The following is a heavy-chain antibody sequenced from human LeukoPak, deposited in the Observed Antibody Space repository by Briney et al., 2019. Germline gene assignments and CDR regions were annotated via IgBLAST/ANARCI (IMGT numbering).Heavy chain of an antibody. CDR2: ISYDGSNK. J-gene: IGHJ4*02. D-gene: IGHD3-22*01. CDR3: AKRGYYYDSSGYYSRTYFDY. CDR1: GFTFSSYG. Sequence: GGSLRLSCVVSGFTFSSYGMHWVRQAPGKGLEWVAVISYDGSNKYYADSVKGRFTISTDNSKNTLYLQMNSLRAEDTAVYYCAKRGYYYDSSGYYSRTYFDYWGQGTLVIVSS. V-gene: IGHV3-30*18.